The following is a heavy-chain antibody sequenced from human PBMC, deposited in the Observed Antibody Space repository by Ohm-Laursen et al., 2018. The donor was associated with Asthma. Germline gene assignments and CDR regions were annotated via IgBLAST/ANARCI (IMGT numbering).Heavy chain of an antibody. D-gene: IGHD1-26*01. J-gene: IGHJ1*01. Sequence: SLRLSCAASGFTFSSYGMHWIRQAPGKGLQWVASISTASTFIYYADSVRGRFTTSRDNAKNLVYLQMDSLRVDDTALYYCARIGPEWELPGREYSLHHWGEGTLVTVSS. CDR3: ARIGPEWELPGREYSLHH. CDR2: ISTASTFI. CDR1: GFTFSSYG. V-gene: IGHV3-21*01.